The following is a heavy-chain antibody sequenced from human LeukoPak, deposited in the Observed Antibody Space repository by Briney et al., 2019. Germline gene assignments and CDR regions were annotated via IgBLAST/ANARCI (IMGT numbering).Heavy chain of an antibody. Sequence: GGSLRLSCAASGFTFSSYSMNWVRQAPGKGLELVSSISSSSSYIYYADSVKGRFTISRDNAKNSLYLQMNSLRAEDTAVYYCAREAYYYGSSGYYPTDYYYYMDVWGKGTTVTVSS. J-gene: IGHJ6*03. CDR1: GFTFSSYS. D-gene: IGHD3-22*01. V-gene: IGHV3-21*01. CDR3: AREAYYYGSSGYYPTDYYYYMDV. CDR2: ISSSSSYI.